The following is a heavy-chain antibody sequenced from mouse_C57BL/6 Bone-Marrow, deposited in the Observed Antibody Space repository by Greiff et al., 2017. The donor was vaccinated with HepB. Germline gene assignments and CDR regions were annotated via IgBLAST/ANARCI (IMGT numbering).Heavy chain of an antibody. CDR2: ISSGSSTI. CDR1: GFTFSDYG. Sequence: EVQVVESGGGLVKPGGSLKLSCAASGFTFSDYGMHWVRQAPEKGLEWVAYISSGSSTIYYADTVKGRFTISRDNAKNTLFLQMSSLRSEDTAMYYCARPWIYYGKEYFDVWGTGTTVTVSS. CDR3: ARPWIYYGKEYFDV. V-gene: IGHV5-17*01. D-gene: IGHD2-1*01. J-gene: IGHJ1*03.